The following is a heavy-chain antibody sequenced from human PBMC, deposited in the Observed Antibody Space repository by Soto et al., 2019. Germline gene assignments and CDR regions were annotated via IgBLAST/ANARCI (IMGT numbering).Heavy chain of an antibody. J-gene: IGHJ3*02. D-gene: IGHD3-10*01. V-gene: IGHV5-51*01. CDR1: GYSFTSYW. CDR2: IYPGGSDT. CDR3: ARPRSGRTDAFDI. Sequence: PGESLKISCKGSGYSFTSYWIGWVRQMPGKGLEWMGIIYPGGSDTRYSPSFQGQVTISADKSISTAYLQWSSLKASDTAMYYCARPRSGRTDAFDIWGQGTMVTVSS.